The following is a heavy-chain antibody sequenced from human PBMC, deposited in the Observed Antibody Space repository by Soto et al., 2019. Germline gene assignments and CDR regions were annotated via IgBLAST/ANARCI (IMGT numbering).Heavy chain of an antibody. D-gene: IGHD3-22*01. Sequence: GESLKISCKGSGYSFAGYWITWVRQKPGKGLEWMGRIDPSDSQTYYSPSFRGHVTISVTKSITTVFLQWSSLRASDTAMYYCARQIYDSDTGPTFQYYFDYRGQGTPVNAPQ. CDR3: ARQIYDSDTGPTFQYYFDY. V-gene: IGHV5-10-1*01. J-gene: IGHJ4*02. CDR2: IDPSDSQT. CDR1: GYSFAGYW.